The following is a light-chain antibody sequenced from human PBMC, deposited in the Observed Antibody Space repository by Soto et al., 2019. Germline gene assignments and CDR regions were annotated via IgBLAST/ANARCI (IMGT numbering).Light chain of an antibody. V-gene: IGKV3-15*01. CDR2: GAS. CDR3: QQYNNWPGT. Sequence: IVMTQSPATLSMPPVERATLSCRASQSLSRDLARYQQNLGQSPRLFIFGASIRATGIPASFSGRGTGTEFTLTVIYLQSKDYALYYCQQYNNWPGTFGKGTKVDIK. J-gene: IGKJ1*01. CDR1: QSLSRD.